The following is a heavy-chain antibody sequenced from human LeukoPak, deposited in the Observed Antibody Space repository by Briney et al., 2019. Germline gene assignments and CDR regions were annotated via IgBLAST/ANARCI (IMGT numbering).Heavy chain of an antibody. J-gene: IGHJ5*02. CDR2: IYHSGST. D-gene: IGHD2-2*02. V-gene: IGHV4-30-2*01. CDR1: GGSISSGGYS. CDR3: AGRYCSSTSCYNRGLWFDP. Sequence: SGTLSLTCAVSGGSISSGGYSWSWIRQPPGKGLEWIGYIYHSGSTYYNPSLKSRVTISVDRSKNQFSLKLSSVTAADTAVYYCAGRYCSSTSCYNRGLWFDPWGQGTLVTVSS.